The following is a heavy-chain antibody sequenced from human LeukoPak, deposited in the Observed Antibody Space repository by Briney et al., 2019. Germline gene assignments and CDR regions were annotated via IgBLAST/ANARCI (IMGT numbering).Heavy chain of an antibody. CDR3: ARDHCSSTSCYMFWFDP. CDR1: GYTFTSYG. V-gene: IGHV1-18*01. D-gene: IGHD2-2*02. CDR2: ISAYNGNT. Sequence: ASVKVSCKASGYTFTSYGIIWVRQAPGQGLEWMGWISAYNGNTNYAQKLQGRVTMTTDTSTSTAYMELRSLRSDDTAVYYCARDHCSSTSCYMFWFDPWGQGTLVTVSS. J-gene: IGHJ5*02.